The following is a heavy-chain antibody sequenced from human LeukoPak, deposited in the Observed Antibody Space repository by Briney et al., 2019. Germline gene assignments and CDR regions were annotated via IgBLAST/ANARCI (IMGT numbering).Heavy chain of an antibody. Sequence: ASVKVSCKASGYTFTGYYMHWVRQAPGQGLELMGWINPNSGGTNYAQKFQGRVTMTRDTSISTAYMELSRLRSDDTAVYYCARGALPAVALYYFDYWGQGTLVTVSS. D-gene: IGHD1-26*01. CDR2: INPNSGGT. J-gene: IGHJ4*02. CDR3: ARGALPAVALYYFDY. CDR1: GYTFTGYY. V-gene: IGHV1-2*02.